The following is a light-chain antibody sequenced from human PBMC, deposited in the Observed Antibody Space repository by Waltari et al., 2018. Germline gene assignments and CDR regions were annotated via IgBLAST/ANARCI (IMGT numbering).Light chain of an antibody. J-gene: IGLJ3*02. Sequence: QSALTQPASVSGSPGQSITISCTGTSSDVGSYNLVSWYQQHPGKAPKLMIYEGNKRPSGVSNRCSGSKSGNTASLTISGLQGEDEADYHCCSYAGSNTFVVFGGGTKLTVL. CDR1: SSDVGSYNL. V-gene: IGLV2-23*03. CDR2: EGN. CDR3: CSYAGSNTFVV.